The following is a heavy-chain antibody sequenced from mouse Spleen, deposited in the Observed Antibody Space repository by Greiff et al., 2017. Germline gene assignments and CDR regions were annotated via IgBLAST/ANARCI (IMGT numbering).Heavy chain of an antibody. Sequence: EVKFVESGGDLVKPGGSLKLSCAASGFTFSSYCMSWVRQTPGKRLEWVATISSGGRYTYYPDSVKGRFTLSRDKAKTTLYLQISSLNSEDTAMDQCVRHEYDGLDYWGQGTTLKVSS. CDR2: ISSGGRYT. CDR3: VRHEYDGLDY. CDR1: GFTFSSYC. J-gene: IGHJ2*01. V-gene: IGHV5-6*02. D-gene: IGHD2-4*01.